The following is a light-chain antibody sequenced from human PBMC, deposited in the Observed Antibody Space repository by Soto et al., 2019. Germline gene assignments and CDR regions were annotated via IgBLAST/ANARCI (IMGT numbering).Light chain of an antibody. V-gene: IGKV1-5*03. J-gene: IGKJ2*01. Sequence: DIQITQSPSTLSASVGDRVTITCRASQSISSWLAWYQQKPGKAPKLLIYKASILETGVPSRFSGSGSGTEFTLTINSLQPDDFATYYCQQYNTYSYTFGQGTKLGI. CDR2: KAS. CDR3: QQYNTYSYT. CDR1: QSISSW.